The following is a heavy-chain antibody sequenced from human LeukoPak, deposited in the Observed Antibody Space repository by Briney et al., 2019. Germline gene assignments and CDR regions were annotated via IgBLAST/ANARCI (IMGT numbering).Heavy chain of an antibody. D-gene: IGHD3-22*01. CDR1: GGSFSGYY. CDR2: INHSGST. Sequence: SETLSLTCAVYGGSFSGYYWSWIRQPPGKGLEWIGEINHSGSTNYNPSLKSRVTISVDTSKKQFSLKLSYVTAADTAVYYCARVPRGDSNRYKGVYWGQGTLVTVSS. J-gene: IGHJ4*02. V-gene: IGHV4-34*01. CDR3: ARVPRGDSNRYKGVY.